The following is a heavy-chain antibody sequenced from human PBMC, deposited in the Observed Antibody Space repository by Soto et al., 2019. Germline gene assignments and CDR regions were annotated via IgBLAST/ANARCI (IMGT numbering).Heavy chain of an antibody. CDR3: ASGWYYYDSSGYYQVGPFDY. Sequence: SVNVSCKSSGGTFSSYSISWVRQAPGQGLECMGWIIPIFGTANYAQKFQGRVTITADESTSTAYMELSSLRSEDTAVYYCASGWYYYDSSGYYQVGPFDYWGQGTLVTVSS. CDR2: IIPIFGTA. CDR1: GGTFSSYS. J-gene: IGHJ4*02. D-gene: IGHD3-22*01. V-gene: IGHV1-69*13.